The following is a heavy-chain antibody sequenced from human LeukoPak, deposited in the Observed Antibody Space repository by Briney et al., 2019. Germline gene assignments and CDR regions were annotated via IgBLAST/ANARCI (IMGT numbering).Heavy chain of an antibody. CDR3: ATGYYEPFAT. D-gene: IGHD3-22*01. CDR2: ISDTGKT. V-gene: IGHV4-59*01. CDR1: GASLSSYY. J-gene: IGHJ5*02. Sequence: SETLSPTCNVSGASLSSYYWDWLRQSPGRGLEWIGYISDTGKTDSNPSLKSRVTISLATSKNQFSLRLTSVTAADSAVYFCATGYYEPFATWGPGIMVSVSS.